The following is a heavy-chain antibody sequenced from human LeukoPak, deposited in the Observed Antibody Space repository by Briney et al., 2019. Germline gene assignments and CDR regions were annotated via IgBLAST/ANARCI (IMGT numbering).Heavy chain of an antibody. CDR2: INSDGSDT. Sequence: GGSLRLSCAASGFTFSSLWMHWVRQAPGKGLVWVSRINSDGSDTRYADSAKGRFTISRDNAKNTLYLQMNSLRGEDTAVYYCARASGWYEGVYYYYYMDVWGKGTTVTVSS. CDR3: ARASGWYEGVYYYYYMDV. CDR1: GFTFSSLW. J-gene: IGHJ6*03. V-gene: IGHV3-74*01. D-gene: IGHD6-19*01.